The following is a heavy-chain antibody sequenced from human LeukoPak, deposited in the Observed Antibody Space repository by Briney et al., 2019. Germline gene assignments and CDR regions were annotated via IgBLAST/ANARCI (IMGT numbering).Heavy chain of an antibody. CDR3: ARSIAAAGYFDY. V-gene: IGHV1-24*01. CDR2: FDPEDGET. J-gene: IGHJ4*02. Sequence: VASVKVSCKVSGYTLTELSMHWVRQAPGKGLEWMGGFDPEDGETIYAQKFQGRVTMTEDTSTDTAYMELSSLRSEDTAVYYCARSIAAAGYFDYWGQGTLVTVSS. D-gene: IGHD6-13*01. CDR1: GYTLTELS.